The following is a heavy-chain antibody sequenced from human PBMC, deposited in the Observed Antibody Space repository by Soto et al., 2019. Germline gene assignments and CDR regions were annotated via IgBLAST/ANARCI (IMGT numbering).Heavy chain of an antibody. V-gene: IGHV4-61*01. Sequence: QGQLQASGPGLVKPSETLSLTCTVSGGSVSSGSYYWSWIPQPPGKGLEWIGSIYYSGSTNYNPSLKMRVTISVATSKNQFSLKLSSVTAADTAVYYCARGGAAADWFDPWGQGTLVTVSS. J-gene: IGHJ5*02. D-gene: IGHD6-13*01. CDR1: GGSVSSGSYY. CDR2: IYYSGST. CDR3: ARGGAAADWFDP.